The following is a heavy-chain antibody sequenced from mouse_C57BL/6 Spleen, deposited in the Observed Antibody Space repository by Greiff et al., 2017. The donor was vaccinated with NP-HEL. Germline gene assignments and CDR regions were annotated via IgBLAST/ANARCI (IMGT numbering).Heavy chain of an antibody. Sequence: VQLQQSGPELVKPGASVKISCKASGYAFSSSWMNWVKQRPGKGLEWIGRIYPGDGDTNYNGKFKGKATLTADKSSSTAYMQLSSLTSEDSAVYYCARCTVVADFDYWGQGTTLTVSS. J-gene: IGHJ2*01. V-gene: IGHV1-82*01. D-gene: IGHD1-1*01. CDR3: ARCTVVADFDY. CDR1: GYAFSSSW. CDR2: IYPGDGDT.